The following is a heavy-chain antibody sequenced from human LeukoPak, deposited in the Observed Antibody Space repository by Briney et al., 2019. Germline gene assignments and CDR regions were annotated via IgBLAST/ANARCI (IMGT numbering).Heavy chain of an antibody. CDR3: AKDLLSPIALRLFDY. CDR2: ISGSGGST. CDR1: GFTSSDYY. J-gene: IGHJ4*02. V-gene: IGHV3-23*01. D-gene: IGHD5-12*01. Sequence: PGGSLRLSCAASGFTSSDYYMGWIRQAPGKGLEWVSAISGSGGSTYYADSVKGRFTISRDNSKNTLYLQMNSLRAEDTAVYYCAKDLLSPIALRLFDYWGQGTLVTVSS.